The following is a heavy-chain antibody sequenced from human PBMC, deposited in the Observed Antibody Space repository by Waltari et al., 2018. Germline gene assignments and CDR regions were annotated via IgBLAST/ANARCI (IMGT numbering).Heavy chain of an antibody. CDR1: GFSFRRSA. Sequence: QAQLVESGGGVVKPGTSLRLPCAEAGFSFRRSAMHWVSQAPGKGLEWVAVIWHDAIITYYADSVRGRFTISRDNARQTLYLQMNSLRGDDTASYFCARVTTPHYDSTGAQDALGVWGQGTRVTVS. CDR2: IWHDAIIT. V-gene: IGHV3-33*01. CDR3: ARVTTPHYDSTGAQDALGV. D-gene: IGHD2-8*02. J-gene: IGHJ3*01.